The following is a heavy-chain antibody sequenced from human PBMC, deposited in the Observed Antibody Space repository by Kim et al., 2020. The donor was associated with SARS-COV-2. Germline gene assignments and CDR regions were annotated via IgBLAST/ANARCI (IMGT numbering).Heavy chain of an antibody. D-gene: IGHD3-22*01. V-gene: IGHV4-61*08. Sequence: SETLSLTCTVSGDSVISDEYYWTWIRQSPGGGLEWIGYIHYSGSTKYNSSLKSRLTLSVDTSKNQFSLKLNSVTAADTAVYYCARDRHLYDNSLGYWGQG. CDR1: GDSVISDEYY. CDR2: IHYSGST. J-gene: IGHJ4*02. CDR3: ARDRHLYDNSLGY.